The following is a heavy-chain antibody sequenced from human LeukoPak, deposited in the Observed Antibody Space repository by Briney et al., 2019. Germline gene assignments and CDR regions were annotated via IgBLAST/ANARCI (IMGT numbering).Heavy chain of an antibody. J-gene: IGHJ6*02. CDR2: ISYDGSNK. CDR3: AKDYRNGAQYYYYGMDV. CDR1: GFTFSSYG. D-gene: IGHD1-14*01. Sequence: GGSLRLSCAASGFTFSSYGMHWVRQAPGKGLEWVAVISYDGSNKYYADSVKGRFTIPRDNSKNTLYLQMNSLRAEDTAVYYCAKDYRNGAQYYYYGMDVWGQGTTVTASS. V-gene: IGHV3-30*18.